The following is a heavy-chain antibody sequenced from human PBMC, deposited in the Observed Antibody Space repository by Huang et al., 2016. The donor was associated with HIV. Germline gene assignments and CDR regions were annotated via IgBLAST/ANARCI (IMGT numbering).Heavy chain of an antibody. D-gene: IGHD6-19*01. Sequence: QVQLYQWGAGPLRPSETLSLTCGVSGGSLHGYYWNWLRQSPGRGREWIGEVNHGGSNKYNPSLKSRVTISVDTSKIQFSLNLTSVTATGTADYYCATSRSGSGWFLDIWGRGTLVSVS. J-gene: IGHJ2*01. CDR3: ATSRSGSGWFLDI. CDR2: VNHGGSN. V-gene: IGHV4-34*01. CDR1: GGSLHGYY.